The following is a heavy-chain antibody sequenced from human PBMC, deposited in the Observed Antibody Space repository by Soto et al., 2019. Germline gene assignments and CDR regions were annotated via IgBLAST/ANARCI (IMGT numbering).Heavy chain of an antibody. CDR1: GGTFSSYA. D-gene: IGHD3-22*01. J-gene: IGHJ6*02. CDR3: ARVMIAVATSYYYYGMDV. CDR2: IIPIFGTA. V-gene: IGHV1-69*12. Sequence: QVQLVQSGAEVKKPGSSVKVSCKASGGTFSSYAISWVRQAPGQGLEWMGGIIPIFGTANYAQKFQGRVTITADEATSTAYMELSSLRSEDTGVYYCARVMIAVATSYYYYGMDVWGQGTTVTVSS.